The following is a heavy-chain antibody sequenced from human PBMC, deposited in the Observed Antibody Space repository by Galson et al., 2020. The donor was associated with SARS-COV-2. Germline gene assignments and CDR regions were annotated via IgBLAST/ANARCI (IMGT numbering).Heavy chain of an antibody. CDR1: GGSISNYY. Sequence: SETLSLTCTVSGGSISNYYWSWIRQPPRKGLEWIAFISYSGHTNYSPSLKSRVTISVDTYKNQFSLKMTSVTAADTAIYYCARHAAYCTGGSYESDFDYWARGPWSPSP. J-gene: IGHJ4*02. D-gene: IGHD1-26*01. V-gene: IGHV4-59*08. CDR3: ARHAAYCTGGSYESDFDY. CDR2: ISYSGHT.